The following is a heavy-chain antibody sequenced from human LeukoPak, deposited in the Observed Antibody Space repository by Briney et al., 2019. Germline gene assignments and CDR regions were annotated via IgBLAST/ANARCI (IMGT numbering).Heavy chain of an antibody. D-gene: IGHD6-25*01. CDR3: ARESGSMRWFDP. V-gene: IGHV4-4*07. CDR2: MSTSGNS. CDR1: GGSISGYY. J-gene: IGHJ5*02. Sequence: PSETLSLTCTVSGGSISGYYWSWIRQPAGKGLEWIGRMSTSGNSNYIPSLVSRVTMSVDTSKNQFPLNLGSVTAADTAVYYCARESGSMRWFDPWGQGTLVTVSS.